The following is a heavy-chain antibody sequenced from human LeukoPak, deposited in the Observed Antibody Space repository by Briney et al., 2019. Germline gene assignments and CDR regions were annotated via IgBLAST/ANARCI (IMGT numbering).Heavy chain of an antibody. D-gene: IGHD6-13*01. CDR3: ARGLSSWNIH. J-gene: IGHJ4*02. V-gene: IGHV1-46*01. CDR1: GYTFTSYY. Sequence: GASVKVSCKASGYTFTSYYMHWVRQAPGQGLEWMGIINPSGGSTSYAQKFQGRVTITRNTSISTAYMELSSLRSEDTAVYYCARGLSSWNIHWGQGTLVTVSS. CDR2: INPSGGST.